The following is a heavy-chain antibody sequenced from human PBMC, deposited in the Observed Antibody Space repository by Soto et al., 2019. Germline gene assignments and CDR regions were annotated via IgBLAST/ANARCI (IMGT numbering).Heavy chain of an antibody. J-gene: IGHJ4*02. CDR1: GGSFSGYY. V-gene: IGHV4-34*01. Sequence: SETLSLTCAVYGGSFSGYYWSWIRQPPGKGLEWIGEINHSGSTNYNPSLKSRVTISVDTSKNQFSLKLSSVTAADTAVYYCARGHAFDFDYWGQGTLVTVSS. CDR2: INHSGST. CDR3: ARGHAFDFDY.